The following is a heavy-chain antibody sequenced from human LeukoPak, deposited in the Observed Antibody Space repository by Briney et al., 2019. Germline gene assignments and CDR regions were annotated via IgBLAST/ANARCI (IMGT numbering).Heavy chain of an antibody. CDR1: GYTFTGYY. J-gene: IGHJ4*02. D-gene: IGHD3-10*01. V-gene: IGHV1-2*02. CDR3: ARDGSTEGFDY. CDR2: INPSSGDT. Sequence: ASVEVSCKASGYTFTGYYMHWVRQAPGQGLEWMGWINPSSGDTNYAQKFQGRVTMTRDTSISTAYMEVTRLRSDDTAVYYCARDGSTEGFDYWGQGTLVTVSS.